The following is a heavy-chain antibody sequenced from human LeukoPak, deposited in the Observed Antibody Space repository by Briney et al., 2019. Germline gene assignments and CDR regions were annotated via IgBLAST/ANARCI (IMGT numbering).Heavy chain of an antibody. CDR1: GGSISSYY. CDR3: ASNWNGPHDAFYI. V-gene: IGHV4-59*01. Sequence: PSETLSLTCTVSGGSISSYYWSWIRQPPGKGLEWVGYIYYSGSTNYNPSLKSRVTISVDTSKNQFSLKLSSVTAADTAVYYCASNWNGPHDAFYIWGQGTMVTVSS. CDR2: IYYSGST. D-gene: IGHD1-20*01. J-gene: IGHJ3*02.